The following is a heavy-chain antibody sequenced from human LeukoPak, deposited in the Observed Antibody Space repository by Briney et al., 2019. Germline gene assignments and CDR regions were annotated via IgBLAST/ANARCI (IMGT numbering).Heavy chain of an antibody. J-gene: IGHJ4*02. CDR3: ARDNAVAGKNFDY. V-gene: IGHV1-2*02. D-gene: IGHD6-19*01. Sequence: GASVKVSCKASGYTFTGHYMHWVRQAPGQGLEWMGWINPNSGGTNYAQKFRGRVTMTRDTSISTAYMELSRLRSDDTAVYYCARDNAVAGKNFDYWGQGTLVTVSS. CDR2: INPNSGGT. CDR1: GYTFTGHY.